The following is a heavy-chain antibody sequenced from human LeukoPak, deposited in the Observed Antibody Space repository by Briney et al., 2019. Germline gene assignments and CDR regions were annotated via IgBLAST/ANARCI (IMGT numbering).Heavy chain of an antibody. J-gene: IGHJ4*02. V-gene: IGHV3-23*01. Sequence: PGGSLLLSCAASGFPFSSYAMSWVRQAPGKGLEWVSAISGSGGSTYYADSVKGRFTISRDNSKNTLYLQMNSLRAEDTAVYYCARGRDSSSSYPGYWGQGTLVTVSS. D-gene: IGHD6-6*01. CDR3: ARGRDSSSSYPGY. CDR1: GFPFSSYA. CDR2: ISGSGGST.